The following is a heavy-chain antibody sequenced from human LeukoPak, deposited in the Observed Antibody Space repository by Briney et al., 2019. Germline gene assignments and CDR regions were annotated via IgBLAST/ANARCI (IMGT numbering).Heavy chain of an antibody. V-gene: IGHV4-38-2*02. Sequence: PSETLSLTCAVSGYSISSGYYWGWIRQPPGKGLEWIGRLQPSGATNYNPSLESRVTMSVDTSKNQFSLSLTSVTAADTAVYYCARDSTGTAFDPWGQGTLVTVSS. CDR3: ARDSTGTAFDP. CDR1: GYSISSGYY. J-gene: IGHJ5*02. D-gene: IGHD1-14*01. CDR2: LQPSGAT.